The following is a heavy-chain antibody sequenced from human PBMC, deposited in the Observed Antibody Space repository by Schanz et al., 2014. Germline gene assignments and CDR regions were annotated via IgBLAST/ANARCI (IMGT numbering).Heavy chain of an antibody. J-gene: IGHJ6*02. V-gene: IGHV3-30*18. CDR2: MSYDGSIK. Sequence: QVQLVESGGGVVQPGRSLRLSCAASGFTFSSYGMHWVRQAPGKGLEWVAAMSYDGSIKYYGDSVKGRFTISRDNSKNTLYLHMNTLRSEDTAVYYCAKDSCSSTTCYGYGMDVWGQGSTVTVSS. CDR3: AKDSCSSTTCYGYGMDV. D-gene: IGHD2-2*01. CDR1: GFTFSSYG.